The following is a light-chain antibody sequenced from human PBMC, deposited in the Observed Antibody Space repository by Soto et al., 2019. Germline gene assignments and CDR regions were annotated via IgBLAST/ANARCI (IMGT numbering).Light chain of an antibody. J-gene: IGKJ2*01. V-gene: IGKV3-15*01. CDR3: QQYNNWPPYT. CDR2: GAS. CDR1: QSVSNN. Sequence: EVVLTQSPATLSVSPGDRATLSCRASQSVSNNLAWYQQKPCQAPRLLIYGASTGATGLPARFSASGSGTEFTLTISSLQSEDFAVYYCQQYNNWPPYTFGQGTRLEIK.